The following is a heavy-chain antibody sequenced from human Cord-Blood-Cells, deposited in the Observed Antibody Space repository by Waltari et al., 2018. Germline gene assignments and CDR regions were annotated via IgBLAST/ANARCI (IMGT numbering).Heavy chain of an antibody. D-gene: IGHD6-13*01. CDR2: LWYDGSNK. Sequence: QVQLVESGGGVVQPGRSLRLSCAASGFTFSSYGMHWVRQAPGKGLECVAVLWYDGSNKYYADSVKGRFTIARDNSKNTLYLQMNSLRADDTAVYYCARHAVAAAAYDYWGQGTLVTVSS. CDR3: ARHAVAAAAYDY. J-gene: IGHJ4*02. V-gene: IGHV3-33*01. CDR1: GFTFSSYG.